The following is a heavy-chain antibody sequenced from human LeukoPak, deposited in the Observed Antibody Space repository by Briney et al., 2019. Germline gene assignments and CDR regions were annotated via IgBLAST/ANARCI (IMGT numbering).Heavy chain of an antibody. CDR1: GGSISSYY. CDR2: IYYSGST. D-gene: IGHD6-13*01. Sequence: SETLSLTCTVSGGSISSYYWSWIRQPPGKGLEWIGYIYYSGSTNYNPSLKSRVTISVDTSKNQFSLQLNSVTPEDTAVYYCARLPYSSSWYGDYYFDYWGQGTLVTVSS. J-gene: IGHJ4*02. V-gene: IGHV4-59*12. CDR3: ARLPYSSSWYGDYYFDY.